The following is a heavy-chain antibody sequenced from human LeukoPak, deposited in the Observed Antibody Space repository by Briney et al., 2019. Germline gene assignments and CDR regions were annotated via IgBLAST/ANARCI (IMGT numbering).Heavy chain of an antibody. J-gene: IGHJ6*03. CDR3: ARDRVVTTYYYYYMDV. V-gene: IGHV3-7*01. CDR2: IKQDGSEK. CDR1: GFTFSSYG. Sequence: PGGSLRLSCVASGFTFSSYGMSWVRQAPGKGLEWVANIKQDGSEKYYVDSVKGRFTISRDNAKNSLYLQMNSLRAEDTAVYYCARDRVVTTYYYYYMDVWGKGTTVTISS. D-gene: IGHD2-21*02.